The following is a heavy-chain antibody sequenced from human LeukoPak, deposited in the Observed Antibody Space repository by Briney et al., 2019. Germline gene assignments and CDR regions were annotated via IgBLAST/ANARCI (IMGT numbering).Heavy chain of an antibody. V-gene: IGHV1-18*01. J-gene: IGHJ4*02. D-gene: IGHD1-26*01. CDR3: ARGGTYYPCIDY. CDR1: GYTFTSSY. CDR2: VSAYNGKT. Sequence: GASVKVSCKASGYTFTSSYINWVRQAPGQGLEWMGWVSAYNGKTSYVQNFQGRVTMTTDSSTNTAYMDLTSLTSDDTAVYYCARGGTYYPCIDYWGQGTLATVSS.